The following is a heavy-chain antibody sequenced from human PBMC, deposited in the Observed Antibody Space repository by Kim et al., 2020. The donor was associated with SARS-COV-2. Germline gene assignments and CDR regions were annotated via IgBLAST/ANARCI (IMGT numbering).Heavy chain of an antibody. J-gene: IGHJ4*02. CDR2: IYYSGST. D-gene: IGHD3-22*01. Sequence: SETLSLTCTVSGGSISSSSYYWGWIRQPPGKGLEWIGSIYYSGSTYYNPSLKSRVTISVDTSKNQFSLKLSSVTAADTAVYYCARGPPDYYDSSGYYYTNPLLYWGQGTLVTVSS. CDR1: GGSISSSSYY. CDR3: ARGPPDYYDSSGYYYTNPLLY. V-gene: IGHV4-39*01.